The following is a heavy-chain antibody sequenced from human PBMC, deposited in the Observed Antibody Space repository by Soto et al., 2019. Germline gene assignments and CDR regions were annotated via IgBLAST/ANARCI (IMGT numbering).Heavy chain of an antibody. J-gene: IGHJ5*02. V-gene: IGHV3-30-3*01. CDR2: ISYDGSNK. Sequence: QVQLVESGGGVVQPGRSLRLSCAASGFTFSIYAMHWVRQAPGKGLEWVAVISYDGSNKYYAESVKGRFTISRDNSKNTVYLQMNSLRAEDSAVYYCAREYSDGWFDPWGQGTLVTVSS. D-gene: IGHD2-21*01. CDR1: GFTFSIYA. CDR3: AREYSDGWFDP.